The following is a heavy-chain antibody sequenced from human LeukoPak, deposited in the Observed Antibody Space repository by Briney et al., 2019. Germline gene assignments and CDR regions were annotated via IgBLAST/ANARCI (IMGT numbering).Heavy chain of an antibody. J-gene: IGHJ4*02. D-gene: IGHD3-22*01. CDR2: VSYDGSNK. V-gene: IGHV3-30*03. CDR1: GFTFSSYG. CDR3: ARSGSGYSYYFDY. Sequence: GGSLRLSCAASGFTFSSYGMHWVRQAPGKGLEWVTVVSYDGSNKYYADSVKGRFTISRDNSKNTLYLQMNSLRAEDTAVYYCARSGSGYSYYFDYWGQGTLVTVSS.